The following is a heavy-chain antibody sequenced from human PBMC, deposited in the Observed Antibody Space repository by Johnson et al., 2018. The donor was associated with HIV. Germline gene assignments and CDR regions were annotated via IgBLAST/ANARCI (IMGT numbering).Heavy chain of an antibody. D-gene: IGHD1-1*01. Sequence: VQLVESGGGVVQPGGSLRLSCAASGFTFSNYGMHWVRQAPGKGLEWVAFIRYDESNKYYADSLKGRFTISRDNSKNTLYLQMNSLRAEDPAVYYCANPTGSDAFDIWGQGTMVTVSS. CDR1: GFTFSNYG. CDR3: ANPTGSDAFDI. CDR2: IRYDESNK. V-gene: IGHV3-30*02. J-gene: IGHJ3*02.